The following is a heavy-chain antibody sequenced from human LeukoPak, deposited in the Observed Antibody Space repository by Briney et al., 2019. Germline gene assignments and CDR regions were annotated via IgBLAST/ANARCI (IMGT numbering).Heavy chain of an antibody. CDR2: ISSSGSTI. D-gene: IGHD4-11*01. Sequence: GGSLRLSCAASGFTFSSYEMNWVRQAPGKGLEWVSYISSSGSTIYYADSVKGRFTISRDNAKNSLYLQINSLRAEDTAVYYCARSTTFFDYWGQGTLVTVSS. J-gene: IGHJ4*02. V-gene: IGHV3-48*03. CDR3: ARSTTFFDY. CDR1: GFTFSSYE.